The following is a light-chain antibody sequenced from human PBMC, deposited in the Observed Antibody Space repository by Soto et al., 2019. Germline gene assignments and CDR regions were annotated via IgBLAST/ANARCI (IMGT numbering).Light chain of an antibody. Sequence: QPVLTQPPSASGTPGQRVTISCSGSSSNIGSNTVNWYQQLPGTAPKLLIYSNNQRPSGVPDRFSGSKSGTSASLAISGLQSEDEADYYCAAWDDRLNGRGVFGGGTKLTVL. CDR3: AAWDDRLNGRGV. CDR2: SNN. V-gene: IGLV1-44*01. CDR1: SSNIGSNT. J-gene: IGLJ2*01.